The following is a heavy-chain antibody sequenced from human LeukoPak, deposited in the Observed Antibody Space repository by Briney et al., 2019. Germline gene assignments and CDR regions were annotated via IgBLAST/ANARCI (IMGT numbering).Heavy chain of an antibody. J-gene: IGHJ1*01. CDR2: ISGSGGST. CDR1: GFTFSSYA. V-gene: IGHV3-23*01. CDR3: AKDPEAVAVHGYFQN. D-gene: IGHD6-19*01. Sequence: GRSLRLSCAASGFTFSSYAMSWVRQAPGKGLEWVSAISGSGGSTYYADSVKGRFTISRDNSKNTLYLQMNSLRAEDTAVYYCAKDPEAVAVHGYFQNWGQGPLGTVSS.